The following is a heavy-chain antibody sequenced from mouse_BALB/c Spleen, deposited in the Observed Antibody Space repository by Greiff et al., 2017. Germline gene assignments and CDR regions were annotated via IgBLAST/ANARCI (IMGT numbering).Heavy chain of an antibody. CDR3: ARGASMITTRDYYAMDY. CDR1: GYAFSSYW. J-gene: IGHJ4*01. CDR2: IYPGDGDT. Sequence: QVQLKQSGAELVRPGSSVKISCKASGYAFSSYWMNWVKQRPGQGLEWIGQIYPGDGDTNYNGKFKGKATLTADKSSSTAYMQLSSLTSEDSAVYFCARGASMITTRDYYAMDYWGQGTSVTVSS. V-gene: IGHV1-80*01. D-gene: IGHD2-4*01.